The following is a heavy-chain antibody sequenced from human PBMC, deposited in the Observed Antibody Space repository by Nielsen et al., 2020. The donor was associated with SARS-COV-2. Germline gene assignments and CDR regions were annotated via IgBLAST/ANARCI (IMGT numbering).Heavy chain of an antibody. J-gene: IGHJ4*02. V-gene: IGHV5-10-1*01. CDR2: IDPSDSYT. Sequence: GESLKISCKGSGYSFTSNWITWVRQVPGKGLEWVGRIDPSDSYTNYSPSFQGHVTISVDRAISTAFLQWSSLRASDSAMYYCARPASGTYQNPDSWGQGTPVTVTS. CDR1: GYSFTSNW. CDR3: ARPASGTYQNPDS. D-gene: IGHD1-26*01.